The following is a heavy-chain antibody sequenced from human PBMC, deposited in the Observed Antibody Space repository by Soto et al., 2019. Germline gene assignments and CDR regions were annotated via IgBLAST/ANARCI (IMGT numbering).Heavy chain of an antibody. CDR1: GFTFDDYA. Sequence: EVQLVESGGGLVQPGRSPRLPGAASGFTFDDYAMHCVRQAPGKGLEWVSGISWNSGSIGYAGSVKGRVTISRDNAKNSLDLQMNSLRSEDTDLYYWANDITAAGREPSLYFDYWGRGSLVTVAS. J-gene: IGHJ4*02. D-gene: IGHD6-13*01. CDR2: ISWNSGSI. CDR3: ANDITAAGREPSLYFDY. V-gene: IGHV3-9*01.